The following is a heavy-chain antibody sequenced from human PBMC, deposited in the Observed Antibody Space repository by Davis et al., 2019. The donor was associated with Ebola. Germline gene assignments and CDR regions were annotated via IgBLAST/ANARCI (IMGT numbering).Heavy chain of an antibody. Sequence: SETLSLTCAVYGGSFSGYYWSWIRQPPGKGLEWIGEINHSGSTNYNPSLKSRVTISVDTSKNQFSLKLSSVTAADTAVYYCARDREYYDFWSRYYYYYGMDVWGQGTTVTVSS. CDR1: GGSFSGYY. CDR2: INHSGST. J-gene: IGHJ6*02. V-gene: IGHV4-34*01. CDR3: ARDREYYDFWSRYYYYYGMDV. D-gene: IGHD3-3*01.